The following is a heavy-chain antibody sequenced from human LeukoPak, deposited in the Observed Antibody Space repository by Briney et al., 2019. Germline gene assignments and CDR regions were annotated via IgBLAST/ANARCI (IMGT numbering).Heavy chain of an antibody. CDR3: ARHGSATIIVAEPDAFDI. CDR1: GGSISSYY. D-gene: IGHD3-22*01. Sequence: PSGTLSLTCTVSGGSISSYYWSWIRQPPGKGLEWIGYIFYSGSTNYNPSLKSRVTISVDTSKNQFSLKLSSVTAADTAVYYCARHGSATIIVAEPDAFDIWGQGTTVTVSS. CDR2: IFYSGST. J-gene: IGHJ3*02. V-gene: IGHV4-59*08.